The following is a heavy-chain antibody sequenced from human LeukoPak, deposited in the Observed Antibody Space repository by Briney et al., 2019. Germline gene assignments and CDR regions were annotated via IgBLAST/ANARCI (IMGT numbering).Heavy chain of an antibody. Sequence: GGSLRLSCAASGFTFSSYAMHWVRQAPGKGLEWVAVIPYDGSNKYYADSVKGRFTISRDNSKNTLYLQMNSLRAEDTAVYYCARGYSSSWYYFDYWGQGTLVTVSS. CDR1: GFTFSSYA. D-gene: IGHD6-13*01. J-gene: IGHJ4*02. CDR2: IPYDGSNK. V-gene: IGHV3-30*04. CDR3: ARGYSSSWYYFDY.